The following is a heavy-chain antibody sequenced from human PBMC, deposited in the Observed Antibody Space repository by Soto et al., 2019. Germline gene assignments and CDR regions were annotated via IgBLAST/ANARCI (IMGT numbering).Heavy chain of an antibody. V-gene: IGHV5-51*01. CDR1: GYSFTSYW. Sequence: DSLTISVKGSGYSFTSYWIALVGQMPGKGLEWMGIVHPGNSGTKYSPSFQGQVTISADKSISTAYLQWSSLKASDTAMYFCARHRAVAGMPDYYYDMDVWGQGTTVTVSS. J-gene: IGHJ6*02. D-gene: IGHD6-19*01. CDR3: ARHRAVAGMPDYYYDMDV. CDR2: VHPGNSGT.